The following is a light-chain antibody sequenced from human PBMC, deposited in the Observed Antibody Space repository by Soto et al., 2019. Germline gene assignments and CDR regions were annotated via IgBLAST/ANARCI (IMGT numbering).Light chain of an antibody. CDR3: QQYNSYRA. J-gene: IGKJ1*01. CDR1: QSIDTW. CDR2: KAS. V-gene: IGKV1-5*03. Sequence: DIQMTQSPSTLSASVGDRVTITCRASQSIDTWLAWHQQKPGQVPKLLISKASSLESGVPSRFSGSGSGTEFTLTISSLQADESATYYCQQYNSYRAFGQGTKVEI.